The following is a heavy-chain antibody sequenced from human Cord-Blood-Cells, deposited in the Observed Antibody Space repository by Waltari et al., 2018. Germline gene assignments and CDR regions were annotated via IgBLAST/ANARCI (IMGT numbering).Heavy chain of an antibody. CDR1: GGSISSSSYY. V-gene: IGHV4-39*01. D-gene: IGHD1-26*01. CDR3: ARLDSGSYDENWFDP. CDR2: IYYSGSP. Sequence: QLQLQESGPGLVKPSETLSLTCTVSGGSISSSSYYWCWIRQPPGKGLEWMGSIYYSGSPYDNPSLKSRVTISVDTSKNQFSLKLSSVTAADTAVYYCARLDSGSYDENWFDPWGQGTLVTVSS. J-gene: IGHJ5*02.